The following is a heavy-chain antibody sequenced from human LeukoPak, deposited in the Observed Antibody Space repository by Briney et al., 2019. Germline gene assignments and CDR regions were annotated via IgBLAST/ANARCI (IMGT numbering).Heavy chain of an antibody. D-gene: IGHD6-19*01. CDR3: ARGPAVAIGPHGY. J-gene: IGHJ4*02. V-gene: IGHV1-2*02. Sequence: ASVKVSCKASGYTFTCYYMHWVRQAPGQGLEWMGWINPNSGGTNYAQKFQGGVTMTRDTSISTAYMELSRLRSDDTAVYYCARGPAVAIGPHGYWGQGTLVTVSS. CDR1: GYTFTCYY. CDR2: INPNSGGT.